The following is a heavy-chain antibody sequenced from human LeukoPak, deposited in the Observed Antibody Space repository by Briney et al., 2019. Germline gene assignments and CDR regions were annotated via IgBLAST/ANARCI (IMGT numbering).Heavy chain of an antibody. Sequence: GGSLRLSCAASGFSVGTNYMTWVRQAPGKGLEWVSMIYAGGNTYYRDSVKGRFTISRDSSKNTVFLHMSGLRDDDTAVYYCVGGHDLEFEFWGQGTLVTVSS. CDR3: VGGHDLEFEF. CDR1: GFSVGTNY. D-gene: IGHD4-23*01. CDR2: IYAGGNT. J-gene: IGHJ5*01. V-gene: IGHV3-53*01.